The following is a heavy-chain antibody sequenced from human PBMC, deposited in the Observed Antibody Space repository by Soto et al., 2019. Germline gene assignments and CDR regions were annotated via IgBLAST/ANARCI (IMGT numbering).Heavy chain of an antibody. V-gene: IGHV4-59*01. J-gene: IGHJ6*02. Sequence: SETLSLTCTVSGGSISSYYWNWIRQPPGKGLEWIGYISYSGSTSYNPSLQSRVTISVDTSRNQFSLKLTSMTAADTAVYYCARDRPPEAANNFSYYGLGVWGQGTTVTVSS. CDR3: ARDRPPEAANNFSYYGLGV. CDR1: GGSISSYY. CDR2: ISYSGST.